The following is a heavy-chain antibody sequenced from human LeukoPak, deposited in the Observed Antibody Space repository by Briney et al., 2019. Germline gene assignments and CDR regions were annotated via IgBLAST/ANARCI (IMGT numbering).Heavy chain of an antibody. J-gene: IGHJ4*02. Sequence: RSQTLSLTCTVSGGSISSGVYYWSWIRQPPGKGLEWIGYIYHSGSTYYNPSLKSRVTISVDRSKNQFSLKLSSVTAADTAVYYCARDDIAAVIDYWGQGTLVTVSS. D-gene: IGHD6-13*01. V-gene: IGHV4-30-2*01. CDR1: GGSISSGVYY. CDR3: ARDDIAAVIDY. CDR2: IYHSGST.